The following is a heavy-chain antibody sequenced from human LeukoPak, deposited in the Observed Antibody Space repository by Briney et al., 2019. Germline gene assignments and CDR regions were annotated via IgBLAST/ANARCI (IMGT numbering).Heavy chain of an antibody. V-gene: IGHV3-30*02. D-gene: IGHD6-13*01. J-gene: IGHJ1*01. CDR1: GFTFSSYG. CDR2: IRYDGSNK. Sequence: GGSLRLSCAASGFTFSSYGMHWVRQAPGKGLEWVAFIRYDGSNKYYADSVKGRFTISRDNAKNSLYLQMNSLRAEDTAVYYCATNGGHSSSSDKPFQHWGQGTLVTVSS. CDR3: ATNGGHSSSSDKPFQH.